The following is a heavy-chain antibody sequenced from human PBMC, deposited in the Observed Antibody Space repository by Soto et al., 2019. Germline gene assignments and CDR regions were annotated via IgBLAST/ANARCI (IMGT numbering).Heavy chain of an antibody. CDR2: ISGSGGST. V-gene: IGHV3-23*01. CDR3: AKDRAIDGDYYHY. CDR1: GFTFSSYA. Sequence: EVQLLESGGGLVQPGGSLRLSCAASGFTFSSYAMSWVRQAPGKGLEWVSAISGSGGSTYYADSVKGRFTISRDNSKNTRYLQMNSLRAEDTAVYYCAKDRAIDGDYYHYWGLGTLVTVSS. J-gene: IGHJ4*02. D-gene: IGHD4-17*01.